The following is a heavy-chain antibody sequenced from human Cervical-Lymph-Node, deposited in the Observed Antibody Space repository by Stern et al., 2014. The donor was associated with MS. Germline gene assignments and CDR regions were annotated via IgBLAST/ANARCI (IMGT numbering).Heavy chain of an antibody. CDR2: LSNEGSKQ. Sequence: QVQLVQSGGGVVQPGRSLRLSCAASGFIFSSYAMHWVRQASGKGLDWVAFLSNEGSKQFYADSVKGRFTISRDNSNNTLYLQMNSLRPEDTAVYYCARDTCRGGGCYFRYWGQGILITVSS. V-gene: IGHV3-30-3*01. CDR1: GFIFSSYA. D-gene: IGHD2-15*01. J-gene: IGHJ4*02. CDR3: ARDTCRGGGCYFRY.